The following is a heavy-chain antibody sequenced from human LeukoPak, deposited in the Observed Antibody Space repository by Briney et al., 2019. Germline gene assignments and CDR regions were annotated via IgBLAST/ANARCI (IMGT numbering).Heavy chain of an antibody. D-gene: IGHD3-22*01. J-gene: IGHJ3*02. CDR3: ARDSSGADAFDI. CDR1: GGSISSDDYY. Sequence: SQTLSLTCTVSGGSISSDDYYWSWIRQHPGKGLEWIGYIYYSGNTFYNPSLKSRVIISVDTSKNQFSLQLSSVTAADTAVYYCARDSSGADAFDIWGQGTMVTVSS. V-gene: IGHV4-31*03. CDR2: IYYSGNT.